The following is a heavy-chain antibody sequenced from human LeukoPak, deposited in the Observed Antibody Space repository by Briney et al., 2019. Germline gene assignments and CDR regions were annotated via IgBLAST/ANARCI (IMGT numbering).Heavy chain of an antibody. Sequence: PGGSLRLSCAPSGFTFSDFWMHGVRQPPGGGRAWVSRVKGDEISQPYADSVKGRFTISRDNAKNTLYLQMNSLRADDTALYYCATGPYSAFEMWGQGKRATVSS. J-gene: IGHJ3*02. V-gene: IGHV3-74*01. CDR2: VKGDEISQ. CDR1: GFTFSDFW. D-gene: IGHD2-21*01. CDR3: ATGPYSAFEM.